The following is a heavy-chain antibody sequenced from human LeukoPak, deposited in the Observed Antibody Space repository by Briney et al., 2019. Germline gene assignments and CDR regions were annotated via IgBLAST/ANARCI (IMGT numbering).Heavy chain of an antibody. CDR1: GYTFTGYY. Sequence: ASVKVSCKASGYTFTGYYMQWVRQAPGQGLEWMGILNPSGGSTNYAQKFQGRVTMTRDMSTSTVYMELSSLRSEDTAVYSCARDFPSSMIQLWGTDAFDVWGPGTMVTVSS. CDR2: LNPSGGST. V-gene: IGHV1-46*01. CDR3: ARDFPSSMIQLWGTDAFDV. D-gene: IGHD5-18*01. J-gene: IGHJ3*01.